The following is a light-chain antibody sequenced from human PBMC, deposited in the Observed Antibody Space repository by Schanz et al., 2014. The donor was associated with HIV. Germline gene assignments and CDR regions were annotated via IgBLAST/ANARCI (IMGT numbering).Light chain of an antibody. CDR3: QSYDSSLSGSFV. J-gene: IGLJ1*01. CDR1: SSNIGAGYD. CDR2: DDN. Sequence: QSVLTQPPSLSGAPGQRVSLSCNGSSSNIGAGYDVHWYQQFPGTAPRLLIFDDNSRPSGVPARFSGSKSGSSASLAITGLQAEDEADYYCQSYDSSLSGSFVFGTGTKLTVL. V-gene: IGLV1-40*01.